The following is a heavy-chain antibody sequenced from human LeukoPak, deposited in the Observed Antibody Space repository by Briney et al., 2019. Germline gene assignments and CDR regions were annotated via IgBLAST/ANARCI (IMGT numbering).Heavy chain of an antibody. CDR2: MNPNSGNT. J-gene: IGHJ3*02. CDR3: ASPANYYDSSVGAFDI. Sequence: ASVKVSCKASGYTFTSYDINWVRQATGQGLEWMGWMNPNSGNTGYAQKFQGRVTMTRNTSISTAYMELSSLRSEDTAVYYCASPANYYDSSVGAFDIWGQGTMVTVSS. CDR1: GYTFTSYD. V-gene: IGHV1-8*02. D-gene: IGHD3-22*01.